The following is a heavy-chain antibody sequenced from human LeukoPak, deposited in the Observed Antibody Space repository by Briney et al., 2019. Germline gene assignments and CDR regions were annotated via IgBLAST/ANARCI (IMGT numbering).Heavy chain of an antibody. CDR2: ISWNSGSI. D-gene: IGHD3-10*01. Sequence: SLRLSCAASGFTFDDYAMHWVRQAPGKGLEWVSGISWNSGSIGYADSVKGRFTISRDNSRNTLFLQMNSLRADDTAVYYCARCIGSGSHYLPRYWGQGTQVTVSS. J-gene: IGHJ4*02. CDR3: ARCIGSGSHYLPRY. CDR1: GFTFDDYA. V-gene: IGHV3-9*01.